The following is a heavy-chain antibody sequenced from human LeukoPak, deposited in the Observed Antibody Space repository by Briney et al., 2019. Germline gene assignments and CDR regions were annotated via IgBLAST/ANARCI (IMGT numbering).Heavy chain of an antibody. CDR2: IKTKTDGGTT. Sequence: PGGSLRLSCAASGFTFSNAWMSWVRQTPGKGLEWVGRIKTKTDGGTTDYAAPVKGRFTISRDDSKNTLYLQMNSLKTEDTAVYYCTRPDSSSWYEYWGQGTLVTVSS. D-gene: IGHD6-13*01. CDR1: GFTFSNAW. J-gene: IGHJ4*02. V-gene: IGHV3-15*01. CDR3: TRPDSSSWYEY.